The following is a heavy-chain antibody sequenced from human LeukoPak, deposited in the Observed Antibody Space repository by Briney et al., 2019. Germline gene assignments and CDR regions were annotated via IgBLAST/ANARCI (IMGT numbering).Heavy chain of an antibody. CDR3: ARDSGSGSHGIGY. CDR2: TYYRSRWSS. V-gene: IGHV6-1*01. CDR1: GDSVSSNTAA. Sequence: SQTLSLTCAISGDSVSSNTAAWSWIRQSPSRGLEWLGRTYYRSRWSSDYAESVKSRITIRSDTSKNHFSLQLNSVTPEDTAVYYCARDSGSGSHGIGYWGQGTLVTVSS. D-gene: IGHD3-10*01. J-gene: IGHJ4*02.